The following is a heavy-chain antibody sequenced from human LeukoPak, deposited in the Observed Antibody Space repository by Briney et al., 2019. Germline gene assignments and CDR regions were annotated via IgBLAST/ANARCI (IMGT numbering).Heavy chain of an antibody. CDR2: ISWNSGSI. CDR1: GFTFDDYA. CDR3: AKGAMSRYYYYYMDV. V-gene: IGHV3-9*03. D-gene: IGHD2-2*01. Sequence: GGSLRLSCAASGFTFDDYAMHWVRRAPGKGLEWVSGISWNSGSIGYADSVKGRFTISRDNAKNSLYLQMNSLRAEDMALYYCAKGAMSRYYYYYMDVWGKGTTVTVSS. J-gene: IGHJ6*03.